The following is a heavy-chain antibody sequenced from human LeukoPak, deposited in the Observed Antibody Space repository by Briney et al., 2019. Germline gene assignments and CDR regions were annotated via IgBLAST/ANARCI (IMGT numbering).Heavy chain of an antibody. CDR1: GFTFSTYA. CDR2: VRGSGTDT. J-gene: IGHJ4*02. V-gene: IGHV3-23*01. CDR3: AKTSRRDSAYDSPFDY. Sequence: GGSLRLSCAASGFTFSTYAMTWVRQAPGKGLDWVSAVRGSGTDTYYADSVKGRFTISRDNSKNTLYLQMNSLRAEETAICYCAKTSRRDSAYDSPFDYWGQGTLVTVSS. D-gene: IGHD5-12*01.